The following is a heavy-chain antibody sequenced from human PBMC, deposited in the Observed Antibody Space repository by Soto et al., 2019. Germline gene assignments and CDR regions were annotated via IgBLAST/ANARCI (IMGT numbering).Heavy chain of an antibody. CDR1: GYSFTSYW. V-gene: IGHV5-51*01. Sequence: PGESLKISCKGSGYSFTSYWIAWVRHMPGKGLEWMGIIYPGDSNTRYSPSFQGQVTISADKSISTAYLQWSSLKASDTAKYYCARPNYYDTTGALDYWGQGTLVTVSS. CDR2: IYPGDSNT. J-gene: IGHJ4*02. CDR3: ARPNYYDTTGALDY. D-gene: IGHD3-22*01.